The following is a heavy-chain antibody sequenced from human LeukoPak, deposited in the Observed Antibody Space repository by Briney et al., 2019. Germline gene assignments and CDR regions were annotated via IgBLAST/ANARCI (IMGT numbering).Heavy chain of an antibody. CDR2: ISSSSTI. D-gene: IGHD1-26*01. CDR3: ARLSPSGSYPYDY. J-gene: IGHJ4*02. CDR1: GFTFSSYS. V-gene: IGHV3-48*02. Sequence: GGSLRLSCAASGFTFSSYSMNWVRQAPGKGLEWVSYISSSSTIYYADSVKGRFTISRDNAKNSLYLQMNSLRDEDTAVYYCARLSPSGSYPYDYWGQGTLVTVSS.